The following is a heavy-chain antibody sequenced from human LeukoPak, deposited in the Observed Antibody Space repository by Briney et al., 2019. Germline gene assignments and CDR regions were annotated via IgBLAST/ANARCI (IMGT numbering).Heavy chain of an antibody. Sequence: SGGSLRLSCTDSGFTFSESGMNWVRQAPGKGLEWVSYISESSRRIYYADSVKGRFTISSDNSQNTMYLQMNSLRAEDTAVYYCAKATCSGANCFSNSRDAFDMWGQGTMVTVSS. J-gene: IGHJ3*02. D-gene: IGHD2-15*01. V-gene: IGHV3-48*01. CDR3: AKATCSGANCFSNSRDAFDM. CDR2: ISESSRRI. CDR1: GFTFSESG.